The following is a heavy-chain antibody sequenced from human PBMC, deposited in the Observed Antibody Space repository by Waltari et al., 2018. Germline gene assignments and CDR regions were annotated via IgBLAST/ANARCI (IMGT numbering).Heavy chain of an antibody. V-gene: IGHV1-69*13. D-gene: IGHD2-15*01. CDR1: GGTFSSYA. CDR2: IYPIFGTA. Sequence: QVQLVQSGAEVMKPGSSVKVPCQASGGTFSSYAISWGRQAPGQGIEWMGGIYPIFGTANYAQKFRGSVTITADESTSTAYMELSSLASEDTAVCYCASLIGGSPDPWGQGTLVTVSS. CDR3: ASLIGGSPDP. J-gene: IGHJ5*02.